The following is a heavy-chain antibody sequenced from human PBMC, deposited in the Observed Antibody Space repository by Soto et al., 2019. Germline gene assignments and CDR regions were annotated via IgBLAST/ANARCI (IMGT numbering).Heavy chain of an antibody. V-gene: IGHV4-30-4*01. CDR1: GGSISSGDYY. Sequence: QVQLQETGPGLVKPSQTLSLTCTVSGGSISSGDYYWSWIRQPPGKGLEWIGYIYYSGSTYYNPSLKSRVTISVDTSKNQFSLKLSSVTAADTAVYYCARDLDYDSSGSRVQYFDYWGQGTLVTVSS. CDR3: ARDLDYDSSGSRVQYFDY. D-gene: IGHD3-22*01. J-gene: IGHJ4*02. CDR2: IYYSGST.